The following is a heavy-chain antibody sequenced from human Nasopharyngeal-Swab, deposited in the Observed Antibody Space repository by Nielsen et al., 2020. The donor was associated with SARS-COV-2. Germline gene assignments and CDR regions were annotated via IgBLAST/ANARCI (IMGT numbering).Heavy chain of an antibody. J-gene: IGHJ4*02. CDR2: ISSSSSTI. Sequence: GESLKISCAASGFTFSSYSMNWVRQAPGKGLERVSYISSSSSTIYYADSVKGRFTISRDNAKNSLYLQMNSLRAEDTAVYYCARTNDYYDSSGYPYWGQGTLVTVSS. V-gene: IGHV3-48*04. CDR1: GFTFSSYS. CDR3: ARTNDYYDSSGYPY. D-gene: IGHD3-22*01.